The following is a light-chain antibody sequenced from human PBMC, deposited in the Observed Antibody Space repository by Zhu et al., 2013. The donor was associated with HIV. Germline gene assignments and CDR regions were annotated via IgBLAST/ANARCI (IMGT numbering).Light chain of an antibody. J-gene: IGKJ2*01. Sequence: DIVMTQSPVSLTVTPGESASISCRSSQSLVDNHGHNYLEWYLQKPGQSPQLLIYLTSTRASGVPDRVSGSGSGTDFTLKISRVEAEDVGVYYCMQALQTPYTFGQGTKLEIK. CDR2: LTS. CDR1: QSLVDNHGHNY. V-gene: IGKV2-28*01. CDR3: MQALQTPYT.